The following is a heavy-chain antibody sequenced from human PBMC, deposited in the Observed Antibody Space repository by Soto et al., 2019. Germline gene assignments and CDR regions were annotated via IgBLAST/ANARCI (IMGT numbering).Heavy chain of an antibody. J-gene: IGHJ6*02. CDR2: ISSSSSYI. CDR1: GFTFSSYS. Sequence: PGGSLRLSCAASGFTFSSYSMNWVRQAPGKGPEWVSSISSSSSYIYYADSVKGRFTISRDNAKNSLYLQMNSLRAEDTAVYYCARQLAAAGTRHYYYGMDVWGQGTTVTVSS. CDR3: ARQLAAAGTRHYYYGMDV. V-gene: IGHV3-21*01. D-gene: IGHD6-13*01.